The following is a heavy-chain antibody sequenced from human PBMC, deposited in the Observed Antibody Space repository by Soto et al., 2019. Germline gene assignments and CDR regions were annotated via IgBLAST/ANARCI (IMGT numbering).Heavy chain of an antibody. CDR1: GYTFISYS. V-gene: IGHV1-2*02. J-gene: IGHJ3*02. Sequence: QGQLVQPGAEVKKPGASVKVSCKASGYTFISYSLHWVRHARGQGFEWMGWIDPNSGATNYAQKFQGRVTMTRDTSITTGYMELRRLTSDDTAVYYCARSPYGGVAFEIWGQGTMVTVSS. CDR2: IDPNSGAT. CDR3: ARSPYGGVAFEI. D-gene: IGHD4-17*01.